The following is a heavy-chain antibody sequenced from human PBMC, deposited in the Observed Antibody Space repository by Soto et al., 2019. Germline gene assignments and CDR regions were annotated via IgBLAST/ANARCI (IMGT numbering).Heavy chain of an antibody. Sequence: SETLSLTCAVYGGSFSGYYWSWIRQPPGKGLEWIGEINHSGSTNYNPSLKSRVTISVDTSKNQFSLKLSSVTAADTAVYYCAREGVVVPAAIVGPDAFDIWGQGTMVTVSS. CDR1: GGSFSGYY. CDR2: INHSGST. CDR3: AREGVVVPAAIVGPDAFDI. J-gene: IGHJ3*02. D-gene: IGHD2-2*01. V-gene: IGHV4-34*01.